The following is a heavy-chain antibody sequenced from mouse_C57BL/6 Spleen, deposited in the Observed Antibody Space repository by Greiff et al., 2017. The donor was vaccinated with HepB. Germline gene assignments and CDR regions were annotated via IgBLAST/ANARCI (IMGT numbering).Heavy chain of an antibody. CDR1: EYEFPSHD. V-gene: IGHV5-2*01. CDR2: INSDGGST. J-gene: IGHJ1*03. CDR3: ARAPYYYGSSRDWYFDV. D-gene: IGHD1-1*01. Sequence: DVQLQESGGGLVQPGESLKLSCESNEYEFPSHDMSWVRKTPEKRLELVAAINSDGGSTYYPDTMERRFIISRDNTKKTLFLQMTSLRSEDTAMYYCARAPYYYGSSRDWYFDVWGTGTTVTVSS.